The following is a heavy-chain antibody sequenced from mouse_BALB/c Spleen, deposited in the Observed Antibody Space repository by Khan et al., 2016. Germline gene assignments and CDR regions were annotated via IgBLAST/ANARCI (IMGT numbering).Heavy chain of an antibody. CDR2: IDTYSGNE. CDR1: GYTFTDYA. J-gene: IGHJ3*01. CDR3: VPEVPPAWFAY. V-gene: IGHV1S137*01. Sequence: QVQLKQSGPELVRPGVSVKISCKGSGYTFTDYAMPWVKQSHAKSLEWIGVIDTYSGNENYNQKFKGKATMNVDKSFSTVYMVLARLTSEDSGSYYGVPEVPPAWFAYLGQGTLGTVSA.